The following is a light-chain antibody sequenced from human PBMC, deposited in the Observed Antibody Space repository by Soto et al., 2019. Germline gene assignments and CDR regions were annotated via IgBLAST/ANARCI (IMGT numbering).Light chain of an antibody. J-gene: IGKJ3*01. CDR2: GAS. CDR3: QQYGSSSFT. Sequence: EIVLTQSPGTLSLSPGERATLSCRASQSVSSSYLAWYQQKPGQAPRLLIYGASSRATGIPDRFSGSGSETDFTLTISRLEPEDFAVYYCQQYGSSSFTFGPGTKVDIK. CDR1: QSVSSSY. V-gene: IGKV3-20*01.